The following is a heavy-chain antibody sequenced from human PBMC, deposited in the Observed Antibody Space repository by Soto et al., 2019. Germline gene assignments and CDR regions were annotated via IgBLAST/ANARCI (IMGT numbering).Heavy chain of an antibody. V-gene: IGHV4-61*08. J-gene: IGHJ6*02. CDR2: IYYSGST. CDR3: ARVNNCSSTSCYVGGMDV. CDR1: GGSISSGGYY. D-gene: IGHD2-2*01. Sequence: ETLSLTCAVSGGSISSGGYYWSWIRQPPGKGLEWIGYIYYSGSTNYNPSLKSRVTISVDTSKNQFAQKLSSVTAADTAVYYCARVNNCSSTSCYVGGMDVWGQGTTVTVSS.